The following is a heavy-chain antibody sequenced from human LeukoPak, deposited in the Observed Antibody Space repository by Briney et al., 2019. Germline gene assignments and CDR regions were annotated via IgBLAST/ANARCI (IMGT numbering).Heavy chain of an antibody. J-gene: IGHJ6*02. Sequence: GGSLRLSCAASGFTFSSYEMNWVRQAPGKGLEWVSYISSSGSTIYYADSVKGRFTISRDNAKNSLYLQMNSLRAEDTAFYYCARGLLEWLFTGLYYYYGMDVWGQGTTVTVSS. CDR3: ARGLLEWLFTGLYYYYGMDV. V-gene: IGHV3-48*03. CDR1: GFTFSSYE. D-gene: IGHD3-3*01. CDR2: ISSSGSTI.